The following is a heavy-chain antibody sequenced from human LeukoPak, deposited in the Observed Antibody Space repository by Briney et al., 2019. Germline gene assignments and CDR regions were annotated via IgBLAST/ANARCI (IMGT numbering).Heavy chain of an antibody. D-gene: IGHD4-11*01. CDR3: ARGSSNYVFYYYYYYMDV. CDR1: GGSFSGYY. CDR2: INHSGST. J-gene: IGHJ6*03. V-gene: IGHV4-34*01. Sequence: SETLSLICAVYGGSFSGYYWSWIRQPPGKGLEWIGEINHSGSTNYNPSLKSRVTISVDTSKNQFSLKLSSVTAADTAVYYCARGSSNYVFYYYYYYMDVWGKGTTVTVSS.